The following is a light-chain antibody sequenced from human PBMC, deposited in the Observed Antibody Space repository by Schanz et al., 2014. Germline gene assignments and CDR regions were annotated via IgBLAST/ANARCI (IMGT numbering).Light chain of an antibody. CDR2: DVN. V-gene: IGLV2-14*01. Sequence: QSALTQPASVSGSPGQSITISCTGTSSDVGGFNLVSWYQQHPGKAPKLMIYDVNNRPSGVSNRFSGSKSGNTASLTISGLQAEDEADYYCSSYTSSSTRVFGGGTKLTVL. CDR3: SSYTSSSTRV. J-gene: IGLJ3*02. CDR1: SSDVGGFNL.